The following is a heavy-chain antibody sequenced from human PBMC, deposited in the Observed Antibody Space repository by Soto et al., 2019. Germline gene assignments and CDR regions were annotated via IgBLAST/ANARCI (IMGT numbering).Heavy chain of an antibody. D-gene: IGHD1-20*01. CDR2: VHHSKGA. J-gene: IGHJ4*02. V-gene: IGHV4-61*08. Sequence: SETLSLTCSVSGVSVSSDDYYWNWIRQPPGKGLEWIGEVHHSKGALYTPSLSSRVTVSADVFSNKFFLEVRSVGAADTAVYYCAREGRYNLNSWGQGTPVTVSS. CDR1: GVSVSSDDYY. CDR3: AREGRYNLNS.